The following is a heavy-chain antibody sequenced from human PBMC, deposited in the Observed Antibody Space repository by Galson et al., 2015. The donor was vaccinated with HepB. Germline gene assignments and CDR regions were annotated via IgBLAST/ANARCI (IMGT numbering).Heavy chain of an antibody. CDR1: RFTFSDYC. CDR3: ARTTLGWFDP. J-gene: IGHJ5*02. V-gene: IGHV3-11*01. CDR2: ISSSGSTI. D-gene: IGHD1-1*01. Sequence: SLRLSCAASRFTFSDYCMSWIRRAPGKGLEWVSYISSSGSTIYHADSVKGRFTISRDNAKNSLFLQMNSLRDEDTAVYYCARTTLGWFDPWGQGTLVTVSS.